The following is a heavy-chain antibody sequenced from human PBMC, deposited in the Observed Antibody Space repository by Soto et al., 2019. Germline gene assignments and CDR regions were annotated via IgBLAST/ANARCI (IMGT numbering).Heavy chain of an antibody. D-gene: IGHD2-15*01. J-gene: IGHJ6*03. CDR2: INPNGGVT. CDR1: GDSFNDYY. Sequence: QVQLVQSGAEVRKPGASVTVSCRSSGDSFNDYYIHWVRQAPGQGFEWMGWINPNGGVTKYAQKFQGWVSMTRDTSICAVYMQLSRLRSDDTAVYYCARESGGATATVYYYHCDMDVWGTGTAVTVS. CDR3: ARESGGATATVYYYHCDMDV. V-gene: IGHV1-2*04.